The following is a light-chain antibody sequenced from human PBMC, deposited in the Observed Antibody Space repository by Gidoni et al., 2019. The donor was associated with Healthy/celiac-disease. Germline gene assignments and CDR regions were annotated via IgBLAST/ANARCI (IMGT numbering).Light chain of an antibody. CDR2: GAS. V-gene: IGKV3-20*01. CDR1: QSVSSSY. CDR3: QQYGSSPT. J-gene: IGKJ2*01. Sequence: EIVLTQSPGTLSLSPGERATLSCRASQSVSSSYLAWYQQKPGQAPRLLIYGASSRATGSPDRFSGSVSGTDFTLTISRLEPEDFAVYYCQQYGSSPTFGQGTKLEIK.